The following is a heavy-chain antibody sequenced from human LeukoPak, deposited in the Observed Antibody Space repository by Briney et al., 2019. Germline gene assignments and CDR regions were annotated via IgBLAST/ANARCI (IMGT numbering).Heavy chain of an antibody. Sequence: SETLSLTCTVSGGSISGYYWSWIRQPPGKGLEWIGYIYYSGSTNYNPSLKSRVTISVDTSKNQFSLKLSPVTAADTAVYYCASGYCSSTSCSDYYGMDVWGQGTTVTVSS. CDR3: ASGYCSSTSCSDYYGMDV. V-gene: IGHV4-59*01. J-gene: IGHJ6*02. CDR1: GGSISGYY. D-gene: IGHD2-2*03. CDR2: IYYSGST.